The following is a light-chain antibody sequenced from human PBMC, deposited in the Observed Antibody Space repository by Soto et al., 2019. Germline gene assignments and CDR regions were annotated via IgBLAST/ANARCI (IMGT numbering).Light chain of an antibody. CDR1: QTISSW. V-gene: IGKV1-5*01. CDR3: QQYDNLPT. CDR2: DVS. Sequence: DIQITRSPSTLSEPLRERVTLTFRASQTISSWLAWYQQKPGKAPKLLIYDVSSLESGVPSRFSGSGSGTDFTLTISSLQPEDFASYYCQQYDNLPTLGQGTRLEIK. J-gene: IGKJ5*01.